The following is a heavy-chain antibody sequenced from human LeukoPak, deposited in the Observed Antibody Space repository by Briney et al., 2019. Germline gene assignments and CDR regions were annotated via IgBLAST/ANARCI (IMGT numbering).Heavy chain of an antibody. J-gene: IGHJ6*03. V-gene: IGHV3-20*04. CDR1: GFTFDDYG. D-gene: IGHD6-19*01. CDR3: VRETPIAVAGTIYFYFYMDV. CDR2: INWNGGST. Sequence: RPGGSLRLSCAASGFTFDDYGMSWVRQAPGKGLEWVSGINWNGGSTTYADSVRGRFTISRDNDKNSLYLQMSSLRVEDTALYYCVRETPIAVAGTIYFYFYMDVWGKGTTVTVSS.